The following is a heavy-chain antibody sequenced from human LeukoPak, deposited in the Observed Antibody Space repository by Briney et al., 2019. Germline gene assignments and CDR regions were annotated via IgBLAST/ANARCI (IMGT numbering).Heavy chain of an antibody. J-gene: IGHJ5*02. CDR2: IYTSGST. Sequence: PSQTLSLTCTVSGGSISSGSYYWSWIRQPAGKELEWIGRIYTSGSTNYNPSLKSRVTISVDTSKNQFSLKLSSVTAADTAVYYCARDGRAYCSSTSRYGGPPPPNWFDPWGQGTLVTVSS. CDR3: ARDGRAYCSSTSRYGGPPPPNWFDP. D-gene: IGHD2-2*01. V-gene: IGHV4-61*02. CDR1: GGSISSGSYY.